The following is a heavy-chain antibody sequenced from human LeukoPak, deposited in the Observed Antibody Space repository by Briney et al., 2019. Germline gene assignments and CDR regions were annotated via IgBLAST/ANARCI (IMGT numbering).Heavy chain of an antibody. CDR2: GSGSGGST. Sequence: WGSLTLPCAVSGCTFSSNALSWVRQAQGQGLEWVSAGSGSGGSTYYADSVKGRFTISRDNSKNTLYLQMNSLRAEDTAVYYCAKGTQALIDYYYYGMDVWGQGTTVTVSS. CDR3: AKGTQALIDYYYYGMDV. V-gene: IGHV3-23*01. CDR1: GCTFSSNA. D-gene: IGHD2-21*01. J-gene: IGHJ6*02.